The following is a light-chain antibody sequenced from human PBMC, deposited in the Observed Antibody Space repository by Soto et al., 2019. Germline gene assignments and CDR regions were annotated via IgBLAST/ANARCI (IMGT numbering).Light chain of an antibody. J-gene: IGKJ5*01. CDR2: DAS. Sequence: DIQMTQFPSTLSASVGDRVTITCRASQSINNLLAWYQQKPGRVPKLLIYDASSVESGVPSRFRGSGSGTDFTLTISSLEPEDFAVYYCQQRSNWPLITFGQGTRLEIK. CDR3: QQRSNWPLIT. V-gene: IGKV1-5*01. CDR1: QSINNL.